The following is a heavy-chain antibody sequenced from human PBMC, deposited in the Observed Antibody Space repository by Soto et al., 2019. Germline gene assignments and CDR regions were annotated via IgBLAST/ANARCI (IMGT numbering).Heavy chain of an antibody. J-gene: IGHJ5*02. CDR3: SRVRRRFLEWLSRGGWFDP. V-gene: IGHV1-46*01. CDR2: IDPSGGST. Sequence: QVQLVQSEAEVKKPGASVKVSCKTSGYTFANFYIHWVRQAPGQGLEWMGVIDPSGGSTKYAQKFQGRITMTMDTSTGTVYMLMNSLRSDDTAVYYCSRVRRRFLEWLSRGGWFDPWGQGTLVTVSS. CDR1: GYTFANFY. D-gene: IGHD3-3*01.